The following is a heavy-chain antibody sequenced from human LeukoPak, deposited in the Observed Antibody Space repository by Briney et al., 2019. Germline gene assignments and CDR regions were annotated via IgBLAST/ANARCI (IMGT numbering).Heavy chain of an antibody. V-gene: IGHV4-59*01. CDR1: GGSISSYY. CDR3: AREWEELFDY. Sequence: SETLSLTCTVSGGSISSYYWSWIRQPPGKGLEWIGYIYYSGSTNYNPSLKSRVTISVDTSKNQFSLKLSSVTAADTAVYYSAREWEELFDYWGQGTLVTVSS. D-gene: IGHD1-26*01. J-gene: IGHJ4*02. CDR2: IYYSGST.